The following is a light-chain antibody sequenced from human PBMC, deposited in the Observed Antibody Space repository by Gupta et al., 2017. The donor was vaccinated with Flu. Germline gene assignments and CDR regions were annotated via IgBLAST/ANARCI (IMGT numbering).Light chain of an antibody. V-gene: IGKV1-39*01. Sequence: SSRSASGGDRVTITCRASQGIGTYLSWYQRKPGRAPKRRVYSASTVQTGAPSRFSGSGSGTDFTLSISSLQPEDFATYYCLQSYITPRTFGPGTKVEI. CDR3: LQSYITPRT. J-gene: IGKJ1*01. CDR1: QGIGTY. CDR2: SAS.